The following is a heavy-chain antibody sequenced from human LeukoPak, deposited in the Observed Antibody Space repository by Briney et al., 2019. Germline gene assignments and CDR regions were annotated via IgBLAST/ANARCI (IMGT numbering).Heavy chain of an antibody. V-gene: IGHV4-39*07. CDR1: GGSISSSNYY. CDR3: ASVVATIFSHYYGIDV. Sequence: ASETLSLTCTVSGGSISSSNYYWGWIRQPPGKGLEWIATIYHSGSTYYNPSLKSRVTISVDTSKDQFSLKLSSVTAADTAVYYCASVVATIFSHYYGIDVWGQGTTVTVSS. D-gene: IGHD5-12*01. J-gene: IGHJ6*02. CDR2: IYHSGST.